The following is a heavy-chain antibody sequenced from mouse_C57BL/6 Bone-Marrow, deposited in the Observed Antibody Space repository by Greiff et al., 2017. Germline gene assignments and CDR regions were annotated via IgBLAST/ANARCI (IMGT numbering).Heavy chain of an antibody. CDR1: GYTFTSYW. V-gene: IGHV1-55*01. CDR3: ARKATVVGEGVAY. CDR2: IYPGSGST. J-gene: IGHJ3*01. Sequence: VQLQQPGAELVKPGASVKMSCKASGYTFTSYWITWVKQRPGQGLEWIGDIYPGSGSTNYNEKFKSKATLTVDTSSSTAYMQLSSLTSEDSAVYYCARKATVVGEGVAYWGQGTLVTVSA. D-gene: IGHD1-1*01.